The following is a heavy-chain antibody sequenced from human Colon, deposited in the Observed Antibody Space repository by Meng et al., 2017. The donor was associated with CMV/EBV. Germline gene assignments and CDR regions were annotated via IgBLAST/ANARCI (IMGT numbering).Heavy chain of an antibody. D-gene: IGHD5-24*01. CDR3: ARGPATSLPLLSDGRWLQPYYYYYYGMDV. J-gene: IGHJ6*02. Sequence: GESLKISCKASGYTFTSYYMHWVRQAPGQGLEWMGIINPSGGSTSYAQKFQGRVTMTRDTSTSTVYMELSSLRSEDTAVYYCARGPATSLPLLSDGRWLQPYYYYYYGMDVWGQGTTVTVSS. CDR1: GYTFTSYY. V-gene: IGHV1-46*01. CDR2: INPSGGST.